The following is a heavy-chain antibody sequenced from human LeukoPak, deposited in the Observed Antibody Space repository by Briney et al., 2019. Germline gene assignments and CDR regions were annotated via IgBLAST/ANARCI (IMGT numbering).Heavy chain of an antibody. J-gene: IGHJ4*02. CDR1: GYTFTNYD. CDR2: MNPNSGNT. CDR3: AREGLDY. Sequence: ASGKVSCKASGYTFTNYDINGVRQATAQGLEGMGYMNPNSGNTGYAQKFQDRVTITSDTSISTAYMELSSLRSADTAVYYCAREGLDYWGQGTLVTVSS. V-gene: IGHV1-8*03.